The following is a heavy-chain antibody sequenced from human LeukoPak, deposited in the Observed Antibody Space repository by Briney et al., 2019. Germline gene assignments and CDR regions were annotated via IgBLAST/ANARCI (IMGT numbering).Heavy chain of an antibody. CDR1: GFTFSNYW. Sequence: GGSLTLSCAASGFTFSNYWMTWVRQDPGKGPEWVANINQNGREKYYVDSVKGRLTISRDNAKNSLYLQMNSLRAEDTALYHCARGDIAVAGPGDYWGQGTLATVSS. V-gene: IGHV3-7*03. J-gene: IGHJ4*02. D-gene: IGHD6-19*01. CDR2: INQNGREK. CDR3: ARGDIAVAGPGDY.